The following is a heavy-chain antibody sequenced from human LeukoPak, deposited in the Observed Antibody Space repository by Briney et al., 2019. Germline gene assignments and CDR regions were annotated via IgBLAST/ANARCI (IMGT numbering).Heavy chain of an antibody. CDR1: GYSISSGYY. D-gene: IGHD6-13*01. CDR3: ARGERTAAAGNFDY. V-gene: IGHV4-38-2*02. Sequence: PSETLSLTCTVSGYSISSGYYWGWIRQPPGKGLEWIGSIYHSGSTYYNPSLKSRVTISVDTSKNQFSLKLSSVTAADAAVYYCARGERTAAAGNFDYWGQGTLVTVSS. J-gene: IGHJ4*02. CDR2: IYHSGST.